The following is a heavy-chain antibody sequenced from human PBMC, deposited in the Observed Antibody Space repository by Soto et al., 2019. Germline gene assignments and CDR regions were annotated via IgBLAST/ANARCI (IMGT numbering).Heavy chain of an antibody. CDR2: IMQDGSEK. CDR3: ARDRTFGGVIAGAVWFDP. D-gene: IGHD3-16*02. CDR1: GFTFSSDW. J-gene: IGHJ5*02. Sequence: EVQLVESGGGLVQPGVSLRLSCAASGFTFSSDWMSWVRQAPGKGLEWVANIMQDGSEKYYVDSVKGRFTISRDNAKHSLYLQMNSLRAEDTAVYYCARDRTFGGVIAGAVWFDPWGQGTLVTVS. V-gene: IGHV3-7*03.